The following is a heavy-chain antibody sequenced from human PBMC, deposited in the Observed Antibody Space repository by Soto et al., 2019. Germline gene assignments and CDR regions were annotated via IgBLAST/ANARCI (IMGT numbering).Heavy chain of an antibody. Sequence: GSLRLSCAASGFSFRNYAMSWVRQAPGKGLEWISTLTGSSSNIYYADSVKGRFAISRDNSRNTLYLQMNSLTAEDTAVYYCANGRATYGLLTHDYWGQGTLVTVSS. V-gene: IGHV3-23*01. CDR1: GFSFRNYA. J-gene: IGHJ4*02. CDR2: LTGSSSNI. D-gene: IGHD3-10*01. CDR3: ANGRATYGLLTHDY.